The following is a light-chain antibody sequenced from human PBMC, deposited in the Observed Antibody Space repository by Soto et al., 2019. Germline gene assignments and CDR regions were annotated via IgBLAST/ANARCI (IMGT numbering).Light chain of an antibody. J-gene: IGKJ1*01. CDR2: DAS. V-gene: IGKV3-11*01. Sequence: EIVLTQSPATLSLSPGERATLSCRASQSVSSYLAWYQRKPGQAPRLLIYDASIRATGSPARFSGSGSGTDFTLTISSQEPEDFAVYYCQQRSNWPAFGQGTNVEIK. CDR3: QQRSNWPA. CDR1: QSVSSY.